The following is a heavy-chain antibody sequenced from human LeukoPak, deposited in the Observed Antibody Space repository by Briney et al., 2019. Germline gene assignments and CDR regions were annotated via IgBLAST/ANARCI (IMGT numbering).Heavy chain of an antibody. Sequence: GGSLRLSCAASGFSFSSFAMTWVRQAPGKGLEWVSTIRSNGATAYNADSVKGRFTITRDNSKNTADLQMNSLRVDDTAIYYCARGQEFDDGVFDSWGQGTLVTVSS. V-gene: IGHV3-23*01. D-gene: IGHD1-1*01. J-gene: IGHJ4*02. CDR3: ARGQEFDDGVFDS. CDR2: IRSNGATA. CDR1: GFSFSSFA.